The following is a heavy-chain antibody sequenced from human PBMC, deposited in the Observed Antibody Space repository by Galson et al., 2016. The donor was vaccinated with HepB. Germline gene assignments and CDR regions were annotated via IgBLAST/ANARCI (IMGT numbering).Heavy chain of an antibody. CDR2: VSADGFAT. D-gene: IGHD1-1*01. Sequence: SLRLSCAGSGFTFSSYWVTWVRQAPGKGLEYVSTVSADGFATYYADSVKGRFTISRDNSKNTQYLQMSSLRPEDTALYYCVKDRGCPNCRYDYWGQGALVTVSS. J-gene: IGHJ4*02. V-gene: IGHV3-64D*06. CDR3: VKDRGCPNCRYDY. CDR1: GFTFSSYW.